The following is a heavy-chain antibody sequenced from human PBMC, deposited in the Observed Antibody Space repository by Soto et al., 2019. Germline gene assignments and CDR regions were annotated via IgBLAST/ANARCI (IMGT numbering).Heavy chain of an antibody. CDR1: GFTFSDYW. D-gene: IGHD7-27*01. Sequence: EVQLVESGGGLVQPGGSLRLSCAASGFTFSDYWMHWVRQAPGKGLVWVSRINSDGSSTFYADSVKGRFTISRDNAKNTLYLQMNSLRAEDTAVYYCSSSLLTPFDYWGQGTLVTVSS. V-gene: IGHV3-74*01. CDR3: SSSLLTPFDY. J-gene: IGHJ4*02. CDR2: INSDGSST.